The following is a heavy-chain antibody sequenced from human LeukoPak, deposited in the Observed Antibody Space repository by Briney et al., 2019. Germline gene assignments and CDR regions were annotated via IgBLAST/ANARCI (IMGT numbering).Heavy chain of an antibody. J-gene: IGHJ3*02. CDR3: ARDFDFWSGYGDAFDI. CDR1: GFTFSSYG. CDR2: IWYDGSNK. V-gene: IGHV3-33*01. Sequence: GGSLRLSCAASGFTFSSYGVHWVRQAPGKGLEWVAVIWYDGSNKYYADSVKGRFTISRDNSKNTLYLQMNSLRAEDTAVYYCARDFDFWSGYGDAFDIWGQGTMVTVSS. D-gene: IGHD3-3*01.